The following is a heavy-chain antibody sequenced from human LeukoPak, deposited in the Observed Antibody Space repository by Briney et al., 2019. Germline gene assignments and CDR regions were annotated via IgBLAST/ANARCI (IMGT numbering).Heavy chain of an antibody. Sequence: SETLSLTCAVSGYSISSGYYWGWIRQPPGKGLEWIGSIYHSGSTYYKPSLKSRVTISVDTSKNQFSLKLSSVPAADTAVYYCASGGMITFGGVIVIGWANHYFDYWGQGTLVTVSS. CDR2: IYHSGST. CDR3: ASGGMITFGGVIVIGWANHYFDY. J-gene: IGHJ4*02. D-gene: IGHD3-16*02. CDR1: GYSISSGYY. V-gene: IGHV4-38-2*01.